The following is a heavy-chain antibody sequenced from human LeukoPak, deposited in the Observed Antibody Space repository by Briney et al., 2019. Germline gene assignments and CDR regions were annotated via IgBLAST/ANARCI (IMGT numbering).Heavy chain of an antibody. V-gene: IGHV3-23*01. D-gene: IGHD5-24*01. J-gene: IGHJ4*02. CDR3: ARDSTDGYSPIDY. CDR2: ISGSGGST. CDR1: GFTFSSYG. Sequence: GGSLRLSCVASGFTFSSYGMSWVRQAPGKGLEWVSAISGSGGSTYFADSVKGRFTISRDNSKNTLYLQMNSLRAEDTAVYYCARDSTDGYSPIDYWGQGTLVTVSS.